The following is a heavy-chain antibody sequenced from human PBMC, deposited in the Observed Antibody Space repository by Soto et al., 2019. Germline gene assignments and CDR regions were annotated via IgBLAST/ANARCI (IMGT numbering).Heavy chain of an antibody. Sequence: EVQLVESGGGLVQPGGSLRLSCAASGLTVSSAYMTWVRQAPGKGLEWVSLIYIAGGTQYADSVKGRFTISRDNYKNTLYLQMNILTAEDTAVYYCARGYCSDTNCYANFFDPWGQGTMVTVST. J-gene: IGHJ5*02. V-gene: IGHV3-66*01. CDR1: GLTVSSAY. CDR3: ARGYCSDTNCYANFFDP. D-gene: IGHD2-2*01. CDR2: IYIAGGT.